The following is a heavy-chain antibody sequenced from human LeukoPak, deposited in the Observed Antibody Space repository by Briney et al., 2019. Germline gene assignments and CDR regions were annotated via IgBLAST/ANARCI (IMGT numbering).Heavy chain of an antibody. V-gene: IGHV4-31*11. CDR1: CSFIKYGGYF. Sequence: PSETLSLTYAAACSFIKYGGYFVRWIRQHPGTGLEWIGYIYRSGVTYYNPSLKCRITISLDTSKNYFSLKLTSVTAADTAVYCFARVKLVPPTSIASNWFDYWGQGTLVTVSS. CDR3: ARVKLVPPTSIASNWFDY. CDR2: IYRSGVT. D-gene: IGHD5/OR15-5a*01. J-gene: IGHJ4*02.